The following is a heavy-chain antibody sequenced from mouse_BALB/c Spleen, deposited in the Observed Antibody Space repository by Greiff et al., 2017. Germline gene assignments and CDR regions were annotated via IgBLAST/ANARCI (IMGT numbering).Heavy chain of an antibody. CDR3: TRVLYYGNYGYAMDY. V-gene: IGHV1-5*01. J-gene: IGHJ4*01. CDR1: GYTFTSYW. D-gene: IGHD2-1*01. Sequence: VQLQQSGTVLARPGASVKMSCKASGYTFTSYWMHWVKQRPGQGLEWIGAIYPGNSDTSYNQKFKGKAKLTAVTSTSTAYMELSSLTNEDSAVYYCTRVLYYGNYGYAMDYWGRGTSVTVSS. CDR2: IYPGNSDT.